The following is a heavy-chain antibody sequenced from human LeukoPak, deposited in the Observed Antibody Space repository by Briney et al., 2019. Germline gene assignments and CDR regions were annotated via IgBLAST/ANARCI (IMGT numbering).Heavy chain of an antibody. CDR1: GYAFTSYD. CDR2: MNPNSGNT. Sequence: ASVKVSCKASGYAFTSYDINWVRQAPGRGLEWMGWMNPNSGNTGYAQKFQGRVTMTRNTSISTAYMELSSLRSEDTAVYYCARADSGGYYVAYWYWGQGTLVTVSS. V-gene: IGHV1-8*01. CDR3: ARADSGGYYVAYWY. J-gene: IGHJ4*02. D-gene: IGHD3-22*01.